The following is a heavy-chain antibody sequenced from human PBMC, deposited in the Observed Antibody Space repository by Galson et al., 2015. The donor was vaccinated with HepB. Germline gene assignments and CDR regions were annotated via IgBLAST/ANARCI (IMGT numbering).Heavy chain of an antibody. V-gene: IGHV1-18*04. CDR1: GYTFTSYG. Sequence: SVKVSCKASGYTFTSYGISWVRQAPGQGLEWMGWISAYNGNTNYAQKLQGRVTMTTDTSTSTAYMELRSLRSDDTAVYYCARDVPGIVGATTSFDYWGQGTLVTVSS. CDR2: ISAYNGNT. D-gene: IGHD1-26*01. J-gene: IGHJ4*02. CDR3: ARDVPGIVGATTSFDY.